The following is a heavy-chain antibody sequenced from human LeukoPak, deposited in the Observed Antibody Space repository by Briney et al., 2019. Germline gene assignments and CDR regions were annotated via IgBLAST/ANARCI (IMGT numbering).Heavy chain of an antibody. CDR1: GGSISSYY. D-gene: IGHD6-13*01. Sequence: PSETLSLTCAVSGGSISSYYWSWIRQPPGKGLEWIGYIYYSGGTNYNPSLKSRVTISVDTSKNQFSLKLSSVTAADTAVYYCAREVAAAGTLDYWGQGTLVTVSS. J-gene: IGHJ4*02. CDR3: AREVAAAGTLDY. CDR2: IYYSGGT. V-gene: IGHV4-59*01.